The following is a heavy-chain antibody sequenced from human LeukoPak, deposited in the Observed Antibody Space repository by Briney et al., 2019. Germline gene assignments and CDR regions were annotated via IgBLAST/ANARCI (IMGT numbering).Heavy chain of an antibody. D-gene: IGHD5-18*01. Sequence: SETLSLTCAVYGGSFSGYYWSWIRQPPGKGLEWIGEINHSGSTNYNPSLKSRVTISVDTSKNQFSLKLSSVTAADTAVYYCARLRAGYSYPYYYYMDVWGKGTTVTISS. CDR2: INHSGST. J-gene: IGHJ6*03. V-gene: IGHV4-34*01. CDR3: ARLRAGYSYPYYYYMDV. CDR1: GGSFSGYY.